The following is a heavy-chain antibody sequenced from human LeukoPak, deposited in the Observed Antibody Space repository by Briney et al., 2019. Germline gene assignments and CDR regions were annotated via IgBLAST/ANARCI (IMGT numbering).Heavy chain of an antibody. Sequence: ASVKVSCKVSGYTLTELSMHWVRQAPGKGLEWMGGFDPEDGETIYAQKFQGRVTMTEDTSTDTAYMELSSLRSEDTAVYYCATRSRVAYDYVWGNYRWGFDYWGQGTLVTVSS. V-gene: IGHV1-24*01. CDR3: ATRSRVAYDYVWGNYRWGFDY. CDR2: FDPEDGET. D-gene: IGHD3-16*02. J-gene: IGHJ4*02. CDR1: GYTLTELS.